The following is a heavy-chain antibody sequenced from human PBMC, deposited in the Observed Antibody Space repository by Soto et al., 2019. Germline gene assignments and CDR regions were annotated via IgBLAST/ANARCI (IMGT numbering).Heavy chain of an antibody. CDR3: ARTERGDY. CDR1: GFTFSSYV. D-gene: IGHD1-26*01. V-gene: IGHV3-23*01. J-gene: IGHJ4*02. CDR2: ISTSGGTT. Sequence: DVQLLESGGGLVQPGGSLRLSCAASGFTFSSYVMNWVRQAPGKGLEWVSTISTSGGTTYYADSVKGRFTISRDNSKNTLFLHMNSLRAEDTAVYYCARTERGDYWGQGTRVTVSS.